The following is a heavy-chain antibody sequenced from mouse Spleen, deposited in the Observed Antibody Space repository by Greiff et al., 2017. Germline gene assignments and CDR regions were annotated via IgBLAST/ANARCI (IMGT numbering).Heavy chain of an antibody. Sequence: VKVVESGPGLVAPSQSLSITCTVSGFSLTSYAISWVRQPPGKGLEWLGVIWTGGGTNYNSALNSRLSISKDNSKSQVFLKMNSLQTDDTARYYCARNKGSSGYPAWFAYWGQGTLVTVSA. J-gene: IGHJ3*01. V-gene: IGHV2-9-1*01. D-gene: IGHD3-1*01. CDR1: GFSLTSYA. CDR2: IWTGGGT. CDR3: ARNKGSSGYPAWFAY.